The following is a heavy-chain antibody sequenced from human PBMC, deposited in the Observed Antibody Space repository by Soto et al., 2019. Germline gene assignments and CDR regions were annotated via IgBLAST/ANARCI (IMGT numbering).Heavy chain of an antibody. J-gene: IGHJ4*02. CDR2: INPSGGST. CDR1: GYTFTSYY. V-gene: IGHV1-46*03. Sequence: ASVKVSCKASGYTFTSYYMHWVRQAPGQGLEWMGIINPSGGSTSYAQKFQGRVTMTRDMSTSTVYMELSSLRSEDTAVYYCARDLPDYDILTGYYPGFDYWGQGTLVTVS. D-gene: IGHD3-9*01. CDR3: ARDLPDYDILTGYYPGFDY.